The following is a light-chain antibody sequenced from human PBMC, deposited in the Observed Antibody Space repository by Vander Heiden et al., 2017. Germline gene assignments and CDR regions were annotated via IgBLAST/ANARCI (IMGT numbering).Light chain of an antibody. Sequence: ELVLTQSPATLSLSPGERATLSCRASLSVNSFLAWYQQKPGQAPRLLIYDTSNRATGIKARFSGSGDGTAFTLTISSREPEDFAIYYCQHRYNGHPVFTFGHGTKLEIK. CDR2: DTS. CDR3: QHRYNGHPVFT. V-gene: IGKV3-11*01. CDR1: LSVNSF. J-gene: IGKJ3*01.